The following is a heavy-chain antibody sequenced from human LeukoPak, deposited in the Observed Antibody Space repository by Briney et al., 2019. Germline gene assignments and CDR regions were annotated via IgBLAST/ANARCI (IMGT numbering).Heavy chain of an antibody. D-gene: IGHD5-18*01. Sequence: GGSLRLSCAASGFTFSSYWMSWVRQAPGKGLEYVSAISSKGGSTYYANSVEGRFTISRDNSKNTLYLQMGSLRAEDMAVYYCARDPGRDSADWYFDLWGRGTLVTVSS. CDR3: ARDPGRDSADWYFDL. V-gene: IGHV3-64*01. CDR2: ISSKGGST. J-gene: IGHJ2*01. CDR1: GFTFSSYW.